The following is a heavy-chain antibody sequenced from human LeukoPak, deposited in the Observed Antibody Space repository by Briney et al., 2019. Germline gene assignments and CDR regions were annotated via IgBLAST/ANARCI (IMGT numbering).Heavy chain of an antibody. Sequence: PGGSPRLSCAASGFTFITYSMNWVRQAPGKGLEWVSYISSSSSTIYYADSVKGRFTIPRDNAKNSLYLQMNSLRAEDTAVYYCARSVLLWFGELSYFDYWGQGTLVTVSS. J-gene: IGHJ4*02. CDR1: GFTFITYS. V-gene: IGHV3-48*01. CDR2: ISSSSSTI. CDR3: ARSVLLWFGELSYFDY. D-gene: IGHD3-10*01.